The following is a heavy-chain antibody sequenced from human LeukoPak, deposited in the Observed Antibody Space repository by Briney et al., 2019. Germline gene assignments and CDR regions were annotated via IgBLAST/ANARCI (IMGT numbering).Heavy chain of an antibody. CDR2: INHSGST. D-gene: IGHD6-13*01. Sequence: SETLSLTCAVYGGSFSGYYWSWIRQPPGKGLEWIGEINHSGSTNYNPSLKSRVTISVDTSKNQFSLKLSSVTAADTAVYYCARGRGGSSWSDLSTRDYWFDPWGQGTLVTVSS. CDR3: ARGRGGSSWSDLSTRDYWFDP. V-gene: IGHV4-34*01. CDR1: GGSFSGYY. J-gene: IGHJ5*02.